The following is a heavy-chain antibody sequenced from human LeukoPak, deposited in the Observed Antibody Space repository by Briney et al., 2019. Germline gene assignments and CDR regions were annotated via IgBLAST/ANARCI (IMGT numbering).Heavy chain of an antibody. CDR3: ASDVRTTVN. CDR1: GLTFSTYS. J-gene: IGHJ1*01. CDR2: ISSSGFI. D-gene: IGHD2/OR15-2a*01. Sequence: GGSPRLSCAASGLTFSTYSMNWVRQAPGKGLEWVSSISSSGFIYYADSVKGRFTISRDNAENSLYLQMKSLRAEDTAVYHCASDVRTTVNWGQGTLVTVSS. V-gene: IGHV3-21*01.